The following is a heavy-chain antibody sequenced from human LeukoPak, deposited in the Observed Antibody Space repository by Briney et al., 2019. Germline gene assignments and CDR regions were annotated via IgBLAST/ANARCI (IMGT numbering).Heavy chain of an antibody. D-gene: IGHD2-15*01. J-gene: IGHJ3*02. CDR3: ARDGPGDIVVVVAAQDDAFDI. Sequence: GGSLRLSCAASGFTFSSYSMNWVRQAPGKGLEWVSSISSSSSYIYYADSVKGRFTISRDNAKNSLYLQMNSLRAEDTAVYYCARDGPGDIVVVVAAQDDAFDIWGQGTTVTVSS. V-gene: IGHV3-21*01. CDR1: GFTFSSYS. CDR2: ISSSSSYI.